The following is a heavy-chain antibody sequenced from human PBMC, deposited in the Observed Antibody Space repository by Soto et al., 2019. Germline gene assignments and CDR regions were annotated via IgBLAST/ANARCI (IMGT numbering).Heavy chain of an antibody. CDR1: GGTFSSYA. CDR2: IVPIFGKA. V-gene: IGHV1-69*01. J-gene: IGHJ4*02. D-gene: IGHD3-10*01. CDR3: ARGRDGSNYYFDY. Sequence: QVQLVQSGAEVKKPGSSVKVSCKASGGTFSSYAISWVRQAPGQGLEWMGGIVPIFGKANLAEKFQDRVTFTADESTSTAYMKLSSLRSEDTAVYYCARGRDGSNYYFDYWGQGTLVTVSS.